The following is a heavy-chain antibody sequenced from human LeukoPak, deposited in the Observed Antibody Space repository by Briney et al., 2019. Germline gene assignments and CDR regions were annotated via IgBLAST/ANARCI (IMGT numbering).Heavy chain of an antibody. V-gene: IGHV3-30-3*01. CDR1: GFTFSSYA. CDR2: ISYDGSNK. CDR3: ARGSRWLQLKLNFDY. Sequence: GGSLRLSCAASGFTFSSYAMHWVRQAPGKGLEWVAVISYDGSNKYYADSVKGRFTISRDNSKNTLYLHMNRLRAEDTAVYYCARGSRWLQLKLNFDYWGQGTLVTVSS. D-gene: IGHD5-24*01. J-gene: IGHJ4*02.